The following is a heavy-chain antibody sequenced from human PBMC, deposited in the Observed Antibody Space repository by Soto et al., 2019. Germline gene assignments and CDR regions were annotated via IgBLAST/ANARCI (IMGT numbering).Heavy chain of an antibody. V-gene: IGHV3-7*05. Sequence: EVQLVESGGGLVQPGGSLRLSCVASGFTFSSYWMSWVRQAPGKGLEWVANIKQDGSEKYYVDSVKGRFTISRDNAKNSLYRQMNSLRAEDTAVYYCARDGGYSGYYLNDYWGQGTLVTVSS. CDR1: GFTFSSYW. J-gene: IGHJ4*02. CDR2: IKQDGSEK. D-gene: IGHD3-3*01. CDR3: ARDGGYSGYYLNDY.